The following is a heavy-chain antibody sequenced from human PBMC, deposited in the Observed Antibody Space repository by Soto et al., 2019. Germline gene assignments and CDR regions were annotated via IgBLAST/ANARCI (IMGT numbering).Heavy chain of an antibody. D-gene: IGHD5-18*01. CDR1: GYSFTSYW. CDR2: IYPGDSDT. J-gene: IGHJ6*02. Sequence: GESLKISCKGSGYSFTSYWIGWVRQMPGKGLEWMGIIYPGDSDTRYSPSFQGQVTISADKSISTAYPQWSSLKASDTAMYYCARLIADLAMVDYYYYYVMDVWGQGSTVTVSS. CDR3: ARLIADLAMVDYYYYYVMDV. V-gene: IGHV5-51*01.